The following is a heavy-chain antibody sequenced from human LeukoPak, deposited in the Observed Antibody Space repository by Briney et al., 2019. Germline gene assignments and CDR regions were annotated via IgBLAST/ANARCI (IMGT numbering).Heavy chain of an antibody. CDR2: INPNSGDT. J-gene: IGHJ4*02. D-gene: IGHD3-16*01. Sequence: ASVKVSCKAAGYTFTAYFIHWVRQAPGQGLEWMGRINPNSGDTNYAQRFQGRVTMTRDTSTSTAYMDLSRLTSDDTAVYYCARPPRYGYFFDSWAQGTLVTVTS. CDR3: ARPPRYGYFFDS. V-gene: IGHV1-2*06. CDR1: GYTFTAYF.